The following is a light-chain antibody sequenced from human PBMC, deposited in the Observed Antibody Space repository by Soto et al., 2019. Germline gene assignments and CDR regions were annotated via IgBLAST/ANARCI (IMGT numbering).Light chain of an antibody. CDR1: QSISSW. CDR3: QQYNNYPWT. CDR2: KAS. J-gene: IGKJ1*01. V-gene: IGKV1-5*03. Sequence: DIQMTQSPSTLSASVGDRVTITCRASQSISSWLAWYQQKPGKAPKLLNYKASSLESGVPSRFSGRGSGTQFTLTISSLEPDDFATYYCQQYNNYPWTFGQGTKVEIK.